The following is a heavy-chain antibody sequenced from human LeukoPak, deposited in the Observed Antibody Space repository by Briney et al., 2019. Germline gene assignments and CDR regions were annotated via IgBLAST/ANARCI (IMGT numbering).Heavy chain of an antibody. V-gene: IGHV3-43*02. CDR3: AKIAVAAAPNGVDY. J-gene: IGHJ4*02. CDR1: GFTFDDHA. Sequence: GGSLRLSCAASGFTFDDHAMHWVRQAPGKGLEWVSLISGDGGSTYYADSVKGRFTISRDNSKNSLYLQMNSLRTEDTALYYCAKIAVAAAPNGVDYWGQGTLVTVSS. CDR2: ISGDGGST. D-gene: IGHD6-13*01.